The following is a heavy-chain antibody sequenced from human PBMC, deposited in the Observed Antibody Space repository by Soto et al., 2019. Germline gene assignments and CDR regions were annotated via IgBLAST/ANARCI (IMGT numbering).Heavy chain of an antibody. D-gene: IGHD3-22*01. CDR2: VNPDNGAT. CDR3: ARDPRGGRYYETGGYYYTGGNWFDP. J-gene: IGHJ5*02. V-gene: IGHV1-2*02. CDR1: GWTFTAYY. Sequence: QVHLVQSGAEGKKPGASVRGSCKVSGWTFTAYYMHWGRQAPGQGLEWVGWVNPDNGATKSPQKFQGRVTMTRDTSITTVYMEMSSLRSDDTAVYFCARDPRGGRYYETGGYYYTGGNWFDPWGQGTLVTVSS.